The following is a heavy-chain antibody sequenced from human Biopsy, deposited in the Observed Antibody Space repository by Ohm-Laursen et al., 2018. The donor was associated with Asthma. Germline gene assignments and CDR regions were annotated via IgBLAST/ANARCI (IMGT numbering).Heavy chain of an antibody. CDR3: ARGDSSNWSHYYFDY. D-gene: IGHD3-22*01. V-gene: IGHV3-53*01. J-gene: IGHJ4*02. CDR1: GFAVSRDH. CDR2: IYSGGTS. Sequence: SLRLSCAAAGFAVSRDHMFWVRQAPGKGLEWVSVIYSGGTSHTADSVRGRFTIARDYSKNTLYLQMHSLRAEDTAVYYCARGDSSNWSHYYFDYWGQGTLVTVSS.